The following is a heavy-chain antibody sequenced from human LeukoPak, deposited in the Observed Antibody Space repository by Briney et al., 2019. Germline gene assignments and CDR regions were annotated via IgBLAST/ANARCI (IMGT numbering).Heavy chain of an antibody. J-gene: IGHJ4*02. Sequence: GESLKISCKGSGYSFTSYWINWVRQMPGKGLEWMGRIDPTDSYTTYSPSFQGHVTISADKSISTAYLQWSSLKASDTAMYYCARNPSGYHFDYWGQGTLVTVSS. CDR2: IDPTDSYT. D-gene: IGHD6-13*01. CDR3: ARNPSGYHFDY. V-gene: IGHV5-10-1*01. CDR1: GYSFTSYW.